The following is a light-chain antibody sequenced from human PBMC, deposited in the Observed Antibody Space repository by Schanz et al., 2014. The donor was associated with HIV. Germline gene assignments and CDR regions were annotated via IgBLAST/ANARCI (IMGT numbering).Light chain of an antibody. J-gene: IGKJ1*01. CDR1: QSVLHSPNNKNY. CDR2: WAS. CDR3: QQYYTTPWT. Sequence: DIVMTQSPDSLAVSLGERATIKCKSSQSVLHSPNNKNYLAWYQQKPGQPPKLLISWASTRESGVPDRFSGSGSGTDFTLAITSLLAEDVAVYCCQQYYTTPWTFGQGTKVEIK. V-gene: IGKV4-1*01.